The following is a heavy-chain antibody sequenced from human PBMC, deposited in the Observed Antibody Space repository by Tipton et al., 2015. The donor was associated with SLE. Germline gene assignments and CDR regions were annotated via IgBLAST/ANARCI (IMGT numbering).Heavy chain of an antibody. Sequence: TLSLTCAVYGGSFSGYYWSWIRQPPAKGLEWIGEINHSGSTNHNPSLKSRVTISVDTSKNQFSLKLSSVTAADTAVYYCARELGYCSSTSCYSFYYYYYMDVWGKGTTVTVSS. V-gene: IGHV4-34*01. D-gene: IGHD2-2*01. CDR1: GGSFSGYY. CDR2: INHSGST. J-gene: IGHJ6*03. CDR3: ARELGYCSSTSCYSFYYYYYMDV.